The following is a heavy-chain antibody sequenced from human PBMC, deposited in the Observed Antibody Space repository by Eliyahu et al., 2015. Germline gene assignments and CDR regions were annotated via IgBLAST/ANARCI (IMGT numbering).Heavy chain of an antibody. V-gene: IGHV3-9*01. CDR3: AKDAGYGSGSYYDY. CDR1: GFTFDDFA. J-gene: IGHJ4*02. CDR2: TSWNSGNI. D-gene: IGHD3-10*01. Sequence: EVQLVESGGGLAQPGRSLRLSCEASGFTFDDFAMHWVRQAPGKGLEWVSSTSWNSGNIGYADSVKGRFTISRDNAKNSLYLQMNSLRAEDTALYYCAKDAGYGSGSYYDYWGQGTLVTVSS.